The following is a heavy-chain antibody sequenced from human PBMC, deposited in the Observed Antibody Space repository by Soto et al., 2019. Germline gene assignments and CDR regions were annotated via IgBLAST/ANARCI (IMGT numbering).Heavy chain of an antibody. Sequence: AASVKVSCAASGFTFSSYSMNWVRQAPGKGLEWVSYISSSSSTIYYADSVKGRFTISRDNAKNSLYLQMNSLRDEDTAVYYCAREGGRVGFWSGYFSPGYYYGMDVWGQGTTVTVSS. CDR3: AREGGRVGFWSGYFSPGYYYGMDV. CDR1: GFTFSSYS. D-gene: IGHD3-3*01. CDR2: ISSSSSTI. J-gene: IGHJ6*02. V-gene: IGHV3-48*02.